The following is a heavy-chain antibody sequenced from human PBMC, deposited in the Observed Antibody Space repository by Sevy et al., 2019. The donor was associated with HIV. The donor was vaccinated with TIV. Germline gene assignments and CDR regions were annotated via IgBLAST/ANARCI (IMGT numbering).Heavy chain of an antibody. V-gene: IGHV3-15*01. CDR3: TTDPYYYDSSGYRYFDY. CDR1: GFTFSNAW. D-gene: IGHD3-22*01. Sequence: GGSLRLSCAASGFTFSNAWMSWVRQAPGKGLEWVGRIKSKTDGGTTDYAAPVKGRFTISRDDSKNTLYLQMNSLKTEDTAVYYCTTDPYYYDSSGYRYFDYWGQGTLVTVSS. J-gene: IGHJ4*02. CDR2: IKSKTDGGTT.